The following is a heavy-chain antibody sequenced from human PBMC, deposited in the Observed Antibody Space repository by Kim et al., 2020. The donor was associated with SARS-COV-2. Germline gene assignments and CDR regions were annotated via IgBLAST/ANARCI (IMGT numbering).Heavy chain of an antibody. J-gene: IGHJ5*02. CDR3: ARGLTMIVVVIPGGWFDP. Sequence: SQTLSLTCTVSGGSISSSSHYWGWIRQPPGKGLEWIGCIYYSGSTYHNPSLKSRVTISVDTSKNQFSLKLSSVTAADTAVYYCARGLTMIVVVIPGGWFDPWGQGTLVTVSS. D-gene: IGHD3-22*01. CDR1: GGSISSSSHY. CDR2: IYYSGST. V-gene: IGHV4-39*01.